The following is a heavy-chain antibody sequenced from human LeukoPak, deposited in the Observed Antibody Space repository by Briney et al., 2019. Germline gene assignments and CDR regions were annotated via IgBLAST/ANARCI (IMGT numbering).Heavy chain of an antibody. Sequence: PGGSLRLSCAASGFTFISYSMNWVRHAPGKGLEWVSSISSSSSYIYYADSVKGRFTISRDNAKNSLYLQMNSLRAEDTAVYYCARSSRGYSYGYGFDYWGQGTLVTVSS. D-gene: IGHD5-18*01. CDR1: GFTFISYS. CDR2: ISSSSSYI. V-gene: IGHV3-21*01. CDR3: ARSSRGYSYGYGFDY. J-gene: IGHJ4*02.